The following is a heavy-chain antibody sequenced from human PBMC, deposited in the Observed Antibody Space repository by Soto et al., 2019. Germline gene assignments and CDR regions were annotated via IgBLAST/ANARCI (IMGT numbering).Heavy chain of an antibody. CDR3: AKEGRTYYYDSSGYWPGNYFDY. D-gene: IGHD3-22*01. Sequence: GGSLRLSCAASGFTFSSYAMSWVRQAPGKGLEWVSAISGSGGSTYYADSVKGRFTISRDNSKNTLYLQMNSLRAEDTAVYYCAKEGRTYYYDSSGYWPGNYFDYWGQGTLVTVSS. CDR2: ISGSGGST. V-gene: IGHV3-23*01. J-gene: IGHJ4*02. CDR1: GFTFSSYA.